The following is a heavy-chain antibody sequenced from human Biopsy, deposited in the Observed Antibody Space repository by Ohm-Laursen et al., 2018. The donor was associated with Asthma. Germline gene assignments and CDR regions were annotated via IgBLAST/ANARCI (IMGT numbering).Heavy chain of an antibody. Sequence: LSLSCAASGFTFDDYAMSWVRQAPGKGLEWVSGINWNGGSTGYADSVKGRFTISRDNAKNSLYLQMNSLGAEDTALCHCARDRAVTGLNDAFDTWGQGTMVTVSS. V-gene: IGHV3-20*01. CDR2: INWNGGST. CDR1: GFTFDDYA. D-gene: IGHD4-17*01. CDR3: ARDRAVTGLNDAFDT. J-gene: IGHJ3*02.